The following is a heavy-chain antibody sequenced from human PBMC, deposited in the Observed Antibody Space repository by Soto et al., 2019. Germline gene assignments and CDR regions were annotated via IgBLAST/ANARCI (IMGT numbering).Heavy chain of an antibody. J-gene: IGHJ6*02. CDR2: VSLDSDTI. CDR3: ARLYYDYV. V-gene: IGHV3-48*02. CDR1: GYDFRTYS. Sequence: GGSLRRSCRASGYDFRTYSMNWVRQAPGQGLEWIAYVSLDSDTIQYADSVKGRFTISRDDAENSLYLQMDSLRDEDTATYYCARLYYDYVWGQGTTVTVSS. D-gene: IGHD3-3*01.